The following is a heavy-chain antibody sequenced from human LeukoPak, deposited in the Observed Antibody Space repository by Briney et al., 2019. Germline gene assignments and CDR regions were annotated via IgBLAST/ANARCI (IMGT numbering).Heavy chain of an antibody. V-gene: IGHV1-46*04. CDR1: GYTFTNYR. Sequence: GASVKVSCKASGYTFTNYRISWVRQAPGQGLEWMGIINPSGGSTGYSQRLQGRVTMTRDTSTSTVYMELTRLRSEDTAVYYCARDKVPRYSSGGGDCWGQGTLVTVSS. CDR3: ARDKVPRYSSGGGDC. D-gene: IGHD6-19*01. J-gene: IGHJ4*02. CDR2: INPSGGST.